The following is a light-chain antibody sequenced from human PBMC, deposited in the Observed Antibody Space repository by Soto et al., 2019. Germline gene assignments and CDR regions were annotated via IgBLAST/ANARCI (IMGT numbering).Light chain of an antibody. CDR3: QKYNGAPRT. CDR1: QGIINY. CDR2: ATS. Sequence: DIQMTQSPSSLSASVGDRVTITCRASQGIINYLAWYQQKPGKVPKLLIYATSTLQSGVPSRFSGSGSGTDFTLTIDSLQPEDVATYFCQKYNGAPRTFGPGTKVDI. V-gene: IGKV1-27*01. J-gene: IGKJ3*01.